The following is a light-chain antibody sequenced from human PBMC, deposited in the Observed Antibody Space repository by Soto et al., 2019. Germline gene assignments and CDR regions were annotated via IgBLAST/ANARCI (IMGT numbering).Light chain of an antibody. CDR1: SGHSRYA. CDR3: QTWGTGIRV. Sequence: QLVLTQSPSASASLGASVKLTCTLSSGHSRYAIAWHQQQPEKGPRYLMNVNSDGSHSKGDGIPDRFSGSSSGAERYLTISSLQSEDEADYYCQTWGTGIRVFGGGTKVTVL. V-gene: IGLV4-69*02. J-gene: IGLJ2*01. CDR2: VNSDGSH.